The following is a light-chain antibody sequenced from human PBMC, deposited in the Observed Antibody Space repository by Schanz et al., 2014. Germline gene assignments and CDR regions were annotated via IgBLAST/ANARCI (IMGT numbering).Light chain of an antibody. J-gene: IGLJ3*02. CDR1: SSDVGGYNY. Sequence: QSALTQPRSVSGSPGQSVTISCTGTSSDVGGYNYVSWYQHHPGKAPKLMIYDVYKRPSGVPDRFSGSKSGNTASLTISWLQDEDEADYYCCSYAAYCTWVFVGGTKLTVL. V-gene: IGLV2-11*01. CDR3: CSYAAYCTWV. CDR2: DVY.